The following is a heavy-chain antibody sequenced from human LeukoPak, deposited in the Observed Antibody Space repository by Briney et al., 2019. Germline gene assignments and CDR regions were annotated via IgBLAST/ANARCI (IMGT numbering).Heavy chain of an antibody. J-gene: IGHJ4*02. CDR3: AKDTWLNSNPFDY. V-gene: IGHV3-30*18. CDR1: GFTFSSYG. CDR2: ISYDGSNK. D-gene: IGHD2/OR15-2a*01. Sequence: GGSLRLSCAASGFTFSSYGMHWVRQAPGKGLEWVAVISYDGSNKYYADSVKGRFTISRDNSKNTLYLQMNSLRAEDTAVYYCAKDTWLNSNPFDYWGQGTLVTVSS.